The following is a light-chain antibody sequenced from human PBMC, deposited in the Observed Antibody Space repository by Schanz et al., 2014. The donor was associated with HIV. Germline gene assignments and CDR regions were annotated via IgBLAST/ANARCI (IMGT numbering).Light chain of an antibody. CDR1: SMAFSSSDF. J-gene: IGLJ2*01. V-gene: IGLV2-23*02. CDR3: CSYAGSSTLGVV. Sequence: QSALTQPTSVSGSPGQSITISCTGASMAFSSSDFVSWYQQLPGEAPRLIIYDVTSRPSGVSARFSASRFGNTASLTISGLQAEDEADYYCCSYAGSSTLGVVFGGGTKLTVL. CDR2: DVT.